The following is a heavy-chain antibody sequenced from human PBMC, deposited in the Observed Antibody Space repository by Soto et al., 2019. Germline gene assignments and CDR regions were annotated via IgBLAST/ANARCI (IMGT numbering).Heavy chain of an antibody. D-gene: IGHD6-13*01. J-gene: IGHJ4*02. CDR3: ARPHFSSSYYFDY. V-gene: IGHV1-46*01. CDR2: INPSGCST. CDR1: GYTFTSYY. Sequence: GASVQVSCKASGYTFTSYYMHWVRQAPGQGLEWMGIINPSGCSTSYAQKFQGRVTMTRETSTSTAFMELSSLRSEDTAVYYCARPHFSSSYYFDYWGQGTLVTVSS.